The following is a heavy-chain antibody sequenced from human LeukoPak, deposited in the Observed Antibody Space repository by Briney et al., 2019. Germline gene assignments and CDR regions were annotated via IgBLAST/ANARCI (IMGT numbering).Heavy chain of an antibody. D-gene: IGHD3-10*01. V-gene: IGHV3-23*01. CDR3: AKEGAVRGWPHDC. Sequence: GGSLRLSCAASGFTFSSYAMSWVRQAPGKGLEWVSGISDSGITTRYADSVKGRFTISRDNSKNTLFLYMNSLRAEDTAVYFCAKEGAVRGWPHDCWGQGTLVTVSS. CDR1: GFTFSSYA. CDR2: ISDSGITT. J-gene: IGHJ4*02.